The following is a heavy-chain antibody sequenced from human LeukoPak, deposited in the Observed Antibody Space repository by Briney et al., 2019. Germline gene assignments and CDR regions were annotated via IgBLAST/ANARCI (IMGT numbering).Heavy chain of an antibody. V-gene: IGHV5-51*01. Sequence: PGGSLRLSCKDSGYSFTSYWIGWVRQMPGKGLEWMGIIYPGDSDTRYSPSFQGQVTISADKSISTAYLQWSSLKASDTAMYYCARHFLTHFDYWGQGTLVTVSS. CDR1: GYSFTSYW. D-gene: IGHD2/OR15-2a*01. CDR3: ARHFLTHFDY. CDR2: IYPGDSDT. J-gene: IGHJ4*02.